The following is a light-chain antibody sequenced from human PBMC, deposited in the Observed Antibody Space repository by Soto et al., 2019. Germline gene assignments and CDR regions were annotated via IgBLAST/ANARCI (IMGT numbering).Light chain of an antibody. CDR3: SSHTSGSTRV. J-gene: IGLJ1*01. Sequence: QPVLTQPASVSGSPGQSIAISCTGTSSDVGGYDYVSWYQQQPDKAPKLMIYEVTKRPSGVSNRFSGSKSGNTASLTISGLQAEDEADYYCSSHTSGSTRVFGTGTKVTVL. CDR2: EVT. CDR1: SSDVGGYDY. V-gene: IGLV2-14*01.